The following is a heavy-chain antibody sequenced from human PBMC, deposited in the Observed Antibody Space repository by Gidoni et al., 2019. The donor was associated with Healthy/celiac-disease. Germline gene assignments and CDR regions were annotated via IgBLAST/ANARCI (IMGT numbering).Heavy chain of an antibody. Sequence: QLQLQASGPGLVQPSATLSPTCTVSGGPLSSSSYYGGWIRQPPGKGLEWIGSIYYSGSTYYNPSLKSRVTISVDTSKNQFSLKLSSVTAADTAVYYCARAFRRYDFWSGYDYWGQGTLVTVSS. D-gene: IGHD3-3*01. V-gene: IGHV4-39*01. CDR1: GGPLSSSSYY. CDR2: IYYSGST. CDR3: ARAFRRYDFWSGYDY. J-gene: IGHJ4*02.